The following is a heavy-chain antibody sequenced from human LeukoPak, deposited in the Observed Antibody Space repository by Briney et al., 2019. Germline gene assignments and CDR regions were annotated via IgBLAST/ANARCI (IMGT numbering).Heavy chain of an antibody. D-gene: IGHD5-18*01. J-gene: IGHJ3*02. CDR3: ARAFHLGYSYGSDAFDI. Sequence: ETLSLTCPVSGGSISSYYWSWIRQPPGKGLEWIGYIYYSGSTNYNPSLKSRVTISVDTSKNQFSLKLSSVTAADTAVYYCARAFHLGYSYGSDAFDIWGQGTMVTVSS. CDR1: GGSISSYY. V-gene: IGHV4-59*01. CDR2: IYYSGST.